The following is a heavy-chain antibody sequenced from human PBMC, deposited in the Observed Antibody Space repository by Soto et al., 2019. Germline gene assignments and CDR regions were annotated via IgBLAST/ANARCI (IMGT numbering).Heavy chain of an antibody. J-gene: IGHJ6*02. V-gene: IGHV4-34*01. Sequence: PSETLSLTCAVYGGSFIGYYWSWIRQPPGKGLEWIGEINHSGSTNYNPSLKSRVTISVDTSKNQFSLKLSSVTAADTAVYYCARGPTRGKNYYYYYGMDVWGQGTTVTVSS. CDR2: INHSGST. CDR1: GGSFIGYY. CDR3: ARGPTRGKNYYYYYGMDV.